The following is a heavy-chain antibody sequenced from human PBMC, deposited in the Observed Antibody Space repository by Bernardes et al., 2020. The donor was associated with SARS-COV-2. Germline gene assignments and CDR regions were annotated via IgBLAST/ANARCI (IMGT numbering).Heavy chain of an antibody. CDR2: IYYSGST. CDR1: GGSISSYY. CDR3: ARGFNRYDIVTGTAGGYFDY. D-gene: IGHD3-9*01. J-gene: IGHJ4*02. V-gene: IGHV4-59*01. Sequence: SETLSPTCTFSGGSISSYYWSWIRQPPGQGLAWIGYIYYSGSTNYNPSLKSRVTISVDTSKNQFSLKLSSVTAADTAVYYCARGFNRYDIVTGTAGGYFDYWGQGTLVTVSS.